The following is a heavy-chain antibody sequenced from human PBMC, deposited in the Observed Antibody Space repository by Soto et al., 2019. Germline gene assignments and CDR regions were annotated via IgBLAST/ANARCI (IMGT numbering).Heavy chain of an antibody. V-gene: IGHV3-21*01. CDR2: ISSSSSYI. CDR1: GFTFSSYS. CDR3: ARARYYDSSGYYYNDYFDY. J-gene: IGHJ4*02. Sequence: GGSLRLSCAASGFTFSSYSMNWVRQAPGKGLEWVSSISSSSSYIYYADSVKGRFTISRDNAKNSLYLQMNSLRAEDTAVYYCARARYYDSSGYYYNDYFDYWGQGTLVTVSS. D-gene: IGHD3-22*01.